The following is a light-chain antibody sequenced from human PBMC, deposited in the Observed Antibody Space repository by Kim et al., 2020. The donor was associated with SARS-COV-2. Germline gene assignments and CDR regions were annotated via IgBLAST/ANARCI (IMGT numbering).Light chain of an antibody. V-gene: IGLV2-14*03. Sequence: QSALTQPASVSGSPGQSIAISCTGSSSDVGAYKHVSWYQQHPGKAPKLIIYDVSFRPSGVSDRFSGSKSGNTASLTISGLQAEDEADYYCSSFTSTSTAYVFGTATKVTVL. CDR1: SSDVGAYKH. CDR2: DVS. J-gene: IGLJ1*01. CDR3: SSFTSTSTAYV.